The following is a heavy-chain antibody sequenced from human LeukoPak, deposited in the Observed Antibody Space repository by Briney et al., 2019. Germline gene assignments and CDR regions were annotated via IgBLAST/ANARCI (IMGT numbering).Heavy chain of an antibody. D-gene: IGHD3-9*01. CDR2: IYYTGST. V-gene: IGHV4-39*07. Sequence: SETLSLTCAVSGGPISSRSCYWGWIRQPPGKGLEWIGSIYYTGSTYHNPSLKSRVTMSVDTSMNQFSLNLNSVTAADTAVYYCAREDDVLADNAFDIWGQGTMVTVSS. J-gene: IGHJ3*02. CDR1: GGPISSRSCY. CDR3: AREDDVLADNAFDI.